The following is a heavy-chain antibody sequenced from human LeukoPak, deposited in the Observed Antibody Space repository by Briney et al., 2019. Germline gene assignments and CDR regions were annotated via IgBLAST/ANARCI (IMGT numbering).Heavy chain of an antibody. Sequence: GGSLRLSCAASGFTFSSYAMHWVRQAPGKGLEWVAVISYDGSNKYYADSVKGRFTISRDNSKNTLYVQMNSLRTDDAAVYYCAKSKSPYPMDYIFDFWGQGTLVTVSS. D-gene: IGHD4-11*01. J-gene: IGHJ4*02. CDR1: GFTFSSYA. CDR3: AKSKSPYPMDYIFDF. V-gene: IGHV3-30-3*01. CDR2: ISYDGSNK.